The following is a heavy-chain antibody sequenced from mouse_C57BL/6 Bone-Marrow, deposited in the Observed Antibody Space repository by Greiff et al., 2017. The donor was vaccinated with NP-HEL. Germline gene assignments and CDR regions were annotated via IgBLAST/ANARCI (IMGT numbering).Heavy chain of an antibody. CDR1: GYTFTSYW. D-gene: IGHD2-2*01. CDR3: ARGLLWLRRRDYYAMDY. Sequence: QVQLQQPGAELVKPGASVKLSGKASGYTFTSYWMHWVKQRPGQGLEWIGMIQPNSGSTNYNERLKSKATLSVDKSSSTAYMQLSSLTSEDSAVYYCARGLLWLRRRDYYAMDYWGQGTSVTVSS. J-gene: IGHJ4*01. CDR2: IQPNSGST. V-gene: IGHV1-64*01.